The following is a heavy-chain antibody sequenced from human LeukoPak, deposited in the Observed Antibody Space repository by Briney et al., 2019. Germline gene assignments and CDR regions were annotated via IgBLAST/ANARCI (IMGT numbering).Heavy chain of an antibody. CDR3: ASLRDGYNLY. D-gene: IGHD5-24*01. V-gene: IGHV5-51*01. CDR1: GYSFTSNW. Sequence: GSLKISCKGSGYSFTSNWIGGVRQMPGKGLGWMGIIFPGDSDTRYNPSFQGQVTISADKSISTAYLQGSSLKASDTAMYYCASLRDGYNLYWGQGTLVTVSS. CDR2: IFPGDSDT. J-gene: IGHJ4*02.